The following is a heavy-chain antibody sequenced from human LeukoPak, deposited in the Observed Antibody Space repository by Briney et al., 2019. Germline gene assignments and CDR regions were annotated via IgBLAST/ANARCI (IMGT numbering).Heavy chain of an antibody. J-gene: IGHJ4*02. CDR1: GFTFSSYA. CDR3: AKEGSSWYSFDY. Sequence: PGGSLRLSCSASGFTFSSYAMSWVRQAPGKGLEWVSAISGSGGSTYYADSVKGRFTISRDNSKHTLYLQMNSLRAEDTAVYYCAKEGSSWYSFDYWGQGTLVTVSS. D-gene: IGHD6-13*01. CDR2: ISGSGGST. V-gene: IGHV3-23*01.